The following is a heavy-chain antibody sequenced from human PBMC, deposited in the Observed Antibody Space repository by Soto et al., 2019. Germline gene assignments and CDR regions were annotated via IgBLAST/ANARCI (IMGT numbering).Heavy chain of an antibody. CDR1: GYTFSSYA. CDR2: INAGYGNT. J-gene: IGHJ4*02. V-gene: IGHV1-3*01. CDR3: ARDTGDGTFDF. D-gene: IGHD7-27*01. Sequence: QVHLVQSGAEVRKPGASVKVSCKASGYTFSSYAMHWVRQAPGQRLAWMGWINAGYGNTKSSPNSQDRVTISRDTSASTAYLELTSLRSEDTAVYYCARDTGDGTFDFWGQGTLVTVSS.